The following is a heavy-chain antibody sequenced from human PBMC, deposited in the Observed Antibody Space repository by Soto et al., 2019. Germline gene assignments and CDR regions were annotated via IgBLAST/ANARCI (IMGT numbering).Heavy chain of an antibody. V-gene: IGHV3-30*04. CDR1: GFTFSSYA. D-gene: IGHD3-3*01. CDR2: ISYDGRNK. Sequence: GGSLRLSRAASGFTFSSYAVHWVRQAPGKGLEWVAVISYDGRNKYYADSVKGRFTISRDNSKNTLYLQMNSLRAEDTAVYYCAREIERLLGYWGQGTLVTVS. CDR3: AREIERLLGY. J-gene: IGHJ4*02.